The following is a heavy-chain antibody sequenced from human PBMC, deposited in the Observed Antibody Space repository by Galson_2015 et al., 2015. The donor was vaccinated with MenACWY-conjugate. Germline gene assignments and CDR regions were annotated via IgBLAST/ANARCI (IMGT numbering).Heavy chain of an antibody. J-gene: IGHJ4*02. CDR3: AMDGGTWGTVSSSPGY. Sequence: SLRLSCAASGFTFDDYTMHWVRHAPGTGLEWVSLISWDGGSTYYADSVKGRFTISRDNSKNALYLQMNSLRTEDTAVYYCAMDGGTWGTVSSSPGYWGQGTLVTVSS. CDR2: ISWDGGST. CDR1: GFTFDDYT. V-gene: IGHV3-43*01. D-gene: IGHD2-15*01.